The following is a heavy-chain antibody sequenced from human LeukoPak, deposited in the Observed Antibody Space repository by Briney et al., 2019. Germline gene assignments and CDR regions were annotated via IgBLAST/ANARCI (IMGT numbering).Heavy chain of an antibody. V-gene: IGHV1-2*02. CDR3: ARGPSGRYQNNNWFDP. CDR2: INPNSGGT. Sequence: ASVKVSCKASGYTFTGYYMHWVRQAPGQGLEWMGWINPNSGGTNYAQKFQGRVTMTRDTSISTAYMELSRLRSDDTAVCYCARGPSGRYQNNNWFDPWGQGTLVTVSS. D-gene: IGHD3-9*01. CDR1: GYTFTGYY. J-gene: IGHJ5*02.